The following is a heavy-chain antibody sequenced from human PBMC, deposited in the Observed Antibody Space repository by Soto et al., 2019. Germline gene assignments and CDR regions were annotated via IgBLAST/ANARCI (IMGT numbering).Heavy chain of an antibody. D-gene: IGHD3-10*01. J-gene: IGHJ5*02. V-gene: IGHV3-48*01. CDR1: GFTFSSYS. CDR2: ISSSSSTI. Sequence: EVQLVESGGGLVQPGGSLRLSCAASGFTFSSYSMNWVRQAPGKGLEWVSYISSSSSTIYYADSVKGRFTISRDNAKNSLYLQMNSLRAEDTAVYYCARRGGSGSYYSPDWFDPWGQGTLVTVSS. CDR3: ARRGGSGSYYSPDWFDP.